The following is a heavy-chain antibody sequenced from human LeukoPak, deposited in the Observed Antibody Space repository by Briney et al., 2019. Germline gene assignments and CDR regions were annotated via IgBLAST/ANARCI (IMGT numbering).Heavy chain of an antibody. Sequence: SETLSLTCAVYGGSFSGYYWSWIRQPPGKGLEWIGEINHSGSTNYNPSLKSRVTISVDTSKNQFSLKPSSVTAADTAVYYCARGYGYCSGGSCYSLNYYYYYYMDVWGKGTTVTISS. V-gene: IGHV4-34*01. J-gene: IGHJ6*03. CDR3: ARGYGYCSGGSCYSLNYYYYYYMDV. CDR1: GGSFSGYY. CDR2: INHSGST. D-gene: IGHD2-15*01.